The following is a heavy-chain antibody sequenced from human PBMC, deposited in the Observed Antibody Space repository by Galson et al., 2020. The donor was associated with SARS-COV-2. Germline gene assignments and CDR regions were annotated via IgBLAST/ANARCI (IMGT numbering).Heavy chain of an antibody. J-gene: IGHJ3*02. Sequence: TGGSLRLSCAASGFTFSSYWMHWVRQAPGKGLVWVSRINSAGSSGSSTRYADSVKGRFTISRDNAKNTLYLQMNSLKVEDTAVYFCARRGGGYYSDAFDIWGQGTMVTVSS. D-gene: IGHD3-3*01. CDR3: ARRGGGYYSDAFDI. CDR2: INSAGSSGSST. CDR1: GFTFSSYW. V-gene: IGHV3-74*01.